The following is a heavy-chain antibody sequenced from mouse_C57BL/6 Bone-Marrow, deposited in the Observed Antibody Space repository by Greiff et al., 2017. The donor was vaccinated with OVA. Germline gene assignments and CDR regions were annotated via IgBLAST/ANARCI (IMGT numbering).Heavy chain of an antibody. Sequence: VQLQQSGAELVRPGASVKLSCTASGFNIKDDYMHWVKQRPEQGLEWIGWIDPENGDTEYASKFQGKATITADTSSNTAYLQLSSLTSEDTAVYYSTTFITTVVADYWGQGTTLTVSS. CDR1: GFNIKDDY. CDR3: TTFITTVVADY. D-gene: IGHD1-1*01. CDR2: IDPENGDT. V-gene: IGHV14-4*01. J-gene: IGHJ2*01.